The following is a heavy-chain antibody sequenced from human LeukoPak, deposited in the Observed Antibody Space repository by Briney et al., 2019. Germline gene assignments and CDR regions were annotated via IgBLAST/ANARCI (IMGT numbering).Heavy chain of an antibody. Sequence: ASVKVSCKASGYTFTSYYMHWVRQAPGQGLEWMGIINPSGGSTSYAQKFQGRVTITTDESTSTAYMELSSLRSEDTAVYYCARGARSGYDSPVDYWGQGTLVTVSS. CDR2: INPSGGST. CDR1: GYTFTSYY. CDR3: ARGARSGYDSPVDY. V-gene: IGHV1-46*01. D-gene: IGHD5-12*01. J-gene: IGHJ4*02.